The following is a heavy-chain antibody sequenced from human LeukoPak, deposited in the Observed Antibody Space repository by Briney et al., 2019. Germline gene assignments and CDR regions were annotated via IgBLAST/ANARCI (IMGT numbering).Heavy chain of an antibody. CDR3: AKRDC. CDR2: ITTSSTYT. J-gene: IGHJ4*02. V-gene: IGHV3-21*04. CDR1: GFSFSSYN. Sequence: GGSLRLSCEASGFSFSSYNMGWVRQTPGKGLEWISSITTSSTYTFYADSVKGRFTISRDNARNSLYLQMNTLRAEDTAVYYCAKRDCWGQGTLVTVSS.